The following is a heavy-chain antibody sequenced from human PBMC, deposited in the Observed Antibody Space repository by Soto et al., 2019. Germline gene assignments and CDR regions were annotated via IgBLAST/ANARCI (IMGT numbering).Heavy chain of an antibody. D-gene: IGHD2-8*01. CDR2: VRGNSYGA. CDR1: GFMFENYA. J-gene: IGHJ5*02. Sequence: GGSLRLSCEASGFMFENYAMIWFRQAPGKGLEWVATVRGNSYGAYYADSVRGRFIIPRDNSKNTMSLQLNSLRDDDTAIYYCAKGKSENGVDWLDPWGPGTLVTVSS. V-gene: IGHV3-23*01. CDR3: AKGKSENGVDWLDP.